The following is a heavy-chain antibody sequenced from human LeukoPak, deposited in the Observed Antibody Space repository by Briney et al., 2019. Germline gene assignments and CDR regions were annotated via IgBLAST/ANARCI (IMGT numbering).Heavy chain of an antibody. Sequence: ASVKVSCKASGYTFTSYDINWVRQATGQGLEWMGWMNPNSGNTGYAQKFQGRVTMTRNTSISTAYMELSSLRCEDTAVYYCARGGSGYYDGSGYYYLDYWGQGTLVTVSS. V-gene: IGHV1-8*01. CDR2: MNPNSGNT. CDR1: GYTFTSYD. J-gene: IGHJ4*02. D-gene: IGHD3-22*01. CDR3: ARGGSGYYDGSGYYYLDY.